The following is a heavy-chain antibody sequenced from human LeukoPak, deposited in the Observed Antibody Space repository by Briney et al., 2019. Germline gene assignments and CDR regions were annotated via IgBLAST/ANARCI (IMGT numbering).Heavy chain of an antibody. CDR3: ARDLVLDSGSYGYYFDY. D-gene: IGHD1-26*01. CDR1: GFTFSSYA. CDR2: ISYDGSNK. J-gene: IGHJ4*02. Sequence: PGRSLRLSCAASGFTFSSYAMHWVRQAPGKGLEWVAVISYDGSNKYYADSVKCRFTISRDNSKNTLYLQMNSLRAEDTAVYYWARDLVLDSGSYGYYFDYWGQGTLVTVSS. V-gene: IGHV3-30*04.